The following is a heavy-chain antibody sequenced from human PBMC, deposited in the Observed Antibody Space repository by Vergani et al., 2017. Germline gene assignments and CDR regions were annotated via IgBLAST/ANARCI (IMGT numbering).Heavy chain of an antibody. Sequence: QEQLQESGPGLVKPSETLSLTCTVSGGSISSYYWSWIRQPPGKGLEWIGYIYYSGSTNYNPSLKSRVTISVDTSKNQFSLKLSSVTAADTAVYYCARGGDGSGWQHFYNWFDPWGQGTLVTVSS. CDR1: GGSISSYY. D-gene: IGHD6-19*01. CDR3: ARGGDGSGWQHFYNWFDP. J-gene: IGHJ5*02. CDR2: IYYSGST. V-gene: IGHV4-59*01.